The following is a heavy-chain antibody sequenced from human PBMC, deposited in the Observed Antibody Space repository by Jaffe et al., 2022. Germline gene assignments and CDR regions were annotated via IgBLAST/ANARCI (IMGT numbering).Heavy chain of an antibody. CDR2: INPRGSTT. Sequence: QVQLVQSGAEVEKPGASVKISCKASGYTFISHYIHWVRQAPGQGPEWMGAINPRGSTTSYAQNFQGRVTMTRDTSTSTVYMELSSLRSEDTAVYYCVRGGPEYPFNFWGQGTLVTVSS. D-gene: IGHD2-2*01. V-gene: IGHV1-46*03. CDR3: VRGGPEYPFNF. J-gene: IGHJ4*02. CDR1: GYTFISHY.